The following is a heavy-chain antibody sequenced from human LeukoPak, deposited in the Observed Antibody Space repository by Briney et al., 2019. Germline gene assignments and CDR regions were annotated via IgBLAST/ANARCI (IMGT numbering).Heavy chain of an antibody. V-gene: IGHV3-30-3*01. CDR3: ARVRLLWFGELFDAFDI. CDR2: ISYDGSNK. CDR1: GFTFSSYA. Sequence: SGGSLRLSCAASGFTFSSYAMHWVRQAPGKGLEWVAVISYDGSNKYYADSVKGRFTISRDNSKNTLYLQTNSLRAEDTAVYYCARVRLLWFGELFDAFDIWGQGTMVTVSS. D-gene: IGHD3-10*01. J-gene: IGHJ3*02.